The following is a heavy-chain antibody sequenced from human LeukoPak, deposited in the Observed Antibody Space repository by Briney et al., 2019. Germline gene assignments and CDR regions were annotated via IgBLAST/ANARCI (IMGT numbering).Heavy chain of an antibody. CDR2: MSPNSGNT. V-gene: IGHV1-8*01. CDR3: ARSIGRYQLLPFDY. CDR1: GYTFTSYD. J-gene: IGHJ4*02. Sequence: GASVKVSCKASGYTFTSYDINWVRQATGQGLEWMGWMSPNSGNTGYAQKFQGRVTMTRNTSISTAYMELSSLRSEDTAVYYCARSIGRYQLLPFDYWGQGTLVTVSS. D-gene: IGHD2-2*01.